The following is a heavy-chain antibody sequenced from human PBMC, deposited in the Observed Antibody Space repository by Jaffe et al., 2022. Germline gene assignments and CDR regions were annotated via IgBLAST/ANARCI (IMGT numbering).Heavy chain of an antibody. V-gene: IGHV1-3*01. Sequence: QVQLVQSGAEVKKPGASVKVSCKASGYTFTSYAMHWVRQAPGQRLEWMGWINAGNGNTKYSQKFQGRVTITRDTSASTAYMELSSLRSEDTAVYYCARDHEGIAARPGWFDPWGQGTLVTVSS. D-gene: IGHD6-6*01. CDR2: INAGNGNT. CDR1: GYTFTSYA. CDR3: ARDHEGIAARPGWFDP. J-gene: IGHJ5*02.